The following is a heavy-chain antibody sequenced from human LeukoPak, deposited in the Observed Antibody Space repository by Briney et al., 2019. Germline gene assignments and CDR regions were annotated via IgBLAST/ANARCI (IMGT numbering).Heavy chain of an antibody. D-gene: IGHD6-13*01. V-gene: IGHV3-48*04. CDR3: ASNTRIAAAGC. CDR2: ISSSSSTI. Sequence: GGSLRLSCAASGFTFSSYSMNWVRQAPGKGLEWVSYISSSSSTIYYADSVKGRFTISRDNAKNSLYLQMNSLRAEDTAVYYCASNTRIAAAGCWGQGTLVTVSS. CDR1: GFTFSSYS. J-gene: IGHJ4*02.